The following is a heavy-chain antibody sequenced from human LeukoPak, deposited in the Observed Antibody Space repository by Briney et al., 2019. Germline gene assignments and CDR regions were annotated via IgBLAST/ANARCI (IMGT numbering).Heavy chain of an antibody. Sequence: GGSLRLPCAASGFTFSNAWMSWVRQAPGKGLEWVSNISSSDTTIHYADSVKGRFTISRDNARNSLYLQMNSLRAEDTAVYYCARSRRDNYYYYYGMDVWGQGTTVTVSS. J-gene: IGHJ6*02. D-gene: IGHD5-24*01. V-gene: IGHV3-11*04. CDR1: GFTFSNAW. CDR3: ARSRRDNYYYYYGMDV. CDR2: ISSSDTTI.